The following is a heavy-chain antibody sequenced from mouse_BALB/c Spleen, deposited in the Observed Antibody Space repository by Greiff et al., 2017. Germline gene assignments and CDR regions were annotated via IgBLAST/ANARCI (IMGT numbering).Heavy chain of an antibody. CDR1: GYTFTSYY. V-gene: IGHV1S56*01. Sequence: QVQLKQSGPELVKPGASVRISCKASGYTFTSYYIHWVKQRPGQGLEWIGWIYPGNVNTKYNEKFKGKATLTADKSSSTAYMQLSSLTSEDSAVYFCARVPIYGNYPDYWGQGTTLTVSS. D-gene: IGHD2-1*01. CDR2: IYPGNVNT. CDR3: ARVPIYGNYPDY. J-gene: IGHJ2*01.